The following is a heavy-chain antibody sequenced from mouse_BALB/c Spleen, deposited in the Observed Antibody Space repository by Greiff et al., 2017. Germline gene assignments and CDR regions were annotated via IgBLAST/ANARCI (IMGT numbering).Heavy chain of an antibody. D-gene: IGHD1-2*01. V-gene: IGHV1S29*02. J-gene: IGHJ4*01. CDR3: ANYYGTLYYAMDY. CDR2: IYPYNGGT. Sequence: VQLQQSGPELVKPGASVKISCKASGYTFTDYNMHWVKQSHGKSLEWIGYIYPYNGGTGYNQKFKSKATLTVDNSSSTAYMELRSLTSEDSAVYYCANYYGTLYYAMDYWGQGTSVTVSS. CDR1: GYTFTDYN.